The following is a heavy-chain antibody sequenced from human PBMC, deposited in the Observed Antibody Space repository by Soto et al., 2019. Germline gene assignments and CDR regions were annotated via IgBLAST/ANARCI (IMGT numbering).Heavy chain of an antibody. CDR1: GGSFSGYY. Sequence: SETLSLTCAVYGGSFSGYYWSWIRQPPWKGLEWIGEINHSGSTNYNPSLKSRVTISVDTSKNQFSLKLSSVTAADTAVYYCARAPYYYGSGSYYIFDYWGQGTLVTVSS. J-gene: IGHJ4*02. V-gene: IGHV4-34*01. CDR3: ARAPYYYGSGSYYIFDY. CDR2: INHSGST. D-gene: IGHD3-10*01.